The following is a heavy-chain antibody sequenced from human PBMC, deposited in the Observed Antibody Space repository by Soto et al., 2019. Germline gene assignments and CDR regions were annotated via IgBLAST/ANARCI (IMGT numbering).Heavy chain of an antibody. Sequence: SVKVSCKASGGTFSSYAISWLRQAPGQGLEWMGGIIPIFGTANYAQKFQGRVTITADESTSTAYMELSSLRSEDTAVYYCARAVVVVPAAIGWFDPWGQGTLVTVSS. CDR3: ARAVVVVPAAIGWFDP. CDR2: IIPIFGTA. D-gene: IGHD2-2*02. V-gene: IGHV1-69*13. J-gene: IGHJ5*02. CDR1: GGTFSSYA.